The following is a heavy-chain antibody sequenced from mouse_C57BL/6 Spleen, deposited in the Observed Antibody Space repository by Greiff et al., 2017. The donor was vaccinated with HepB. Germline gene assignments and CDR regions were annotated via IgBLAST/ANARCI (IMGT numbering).Heavy chain of an antibody. D-gene: IGHD1-1*01. CDR2: IYPGNSDT. V-gene: IGHV1-5*01. CDR3: TRSFTTVVATGTGLDY. Sequence: EVQLQQSGTVLARPGASVKMSCKTSGYTFTSYWMHWVKQRPGQGLEWIGAIYPGNSDTSYNQKFKGKAKLTAVTSASTAYMELSSLTNEDSAVYYCTRSFTTVVATGTGLDYWGQGTTLTVSS. CDR1: GYTFTSYW. J-gene: IGHJ2*01.